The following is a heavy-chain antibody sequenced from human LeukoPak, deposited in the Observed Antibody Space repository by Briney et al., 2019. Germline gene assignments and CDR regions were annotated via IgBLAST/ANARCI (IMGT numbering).Heavy chain of an antibody. Sequence: PGGSLRLSCAAFGFTVSSNYMSWVRQAPGKGLEWVSVIYSGGSTYYADSVKGRFTISRDNSKNTLYLQMNSLRAEDTAVYYCASLISWASSDYWGQGTLVTVSS. CDR1: GFTVSSNY. D-gene: IGHD1-26*01. V-gene: IGHV3-66*02. CDR2: IYSGGST. J-gene: IGHJ4*02. CDR3: ASLISWASSDY.